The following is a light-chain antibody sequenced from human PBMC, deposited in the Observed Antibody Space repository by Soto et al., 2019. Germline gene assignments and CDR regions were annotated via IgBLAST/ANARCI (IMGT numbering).Light chain of an antibody. CDR1: STDVGANKY. V-gene: IGLV2-14*03. J-gene: IGLJ2*01. Sequence: QPMLNQPAAVSGSTGQSITISCTGTSTDVGANKYVSWYQQHTGKAPKAIIYDVTNRPSGVSNRFSGSKSGNTASLTISGLQAEDEADYYCYSHIDATTGAFGGGTKVTVL. CDR3: YSHIDATTGA. CDR2: DVT.